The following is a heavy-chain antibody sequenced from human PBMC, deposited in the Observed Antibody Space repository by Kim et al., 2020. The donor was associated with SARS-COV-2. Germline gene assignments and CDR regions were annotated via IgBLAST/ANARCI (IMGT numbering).Heavy chain of an antibody. V-gene: IGHV4-34*01. CDR3: ARVPAASLSPHGYYYYMDV. Sequence: SETLSLTCAVYGGSFSGYYWSWIRQPPGKGLEWIGEINHSGSTNYNPSLKSRVTISVDTSKNQFSLKLSSVTAADTAVYYCARVPAASLSPHGYYYYMDVWGKGTTVTVSS. J-gene: IGHJ6*03. CDR1: GGSFSGYY. CDR2: INHSGST.